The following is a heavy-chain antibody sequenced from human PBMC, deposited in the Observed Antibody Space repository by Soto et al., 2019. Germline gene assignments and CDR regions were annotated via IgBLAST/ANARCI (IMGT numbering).Heavy chain of an antibody. J-gene: IGHJ4*02. D-gene: IGHD3-3*01. Sequence: SEPLSLQSIGSGGSISSHYGSWIRQPAGKGLEWIGRIHSSGSTNYNPSLKSRISMSVDTSKNQVSLKLTSVTAADTAVYYCARDGTHYDFWSGLLRQVPYFDYWGQGTLVTSPQ. V-gene: IGHV4-4*07. CDR1: GGSISSHY. CDR2: IHSSGST. CDR3: ARDGTHYDFWSGLLRQVPYFDY.